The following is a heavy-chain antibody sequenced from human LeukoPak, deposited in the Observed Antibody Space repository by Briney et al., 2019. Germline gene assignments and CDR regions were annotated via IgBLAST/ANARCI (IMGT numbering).Heavy chain of an antibody. CDR3: ASLRERSYYTRGFDY. D-gene: IGHD5-18*01. J-gene: IGHJ4*02. V-gene: IGHV4-39*01. CDR2: IYYSGST. CDR1: GGSISSSSYY. Sequence: PSETLSLTCTVSGGSISSSSYYWGSIRQHPREGMEWIVSIYYSGSTYYNSSLKSRVTISVDTSKTQYSLKLSSVTAAATAVYYCASLRERSYYTRGFDYWGQGSLVTVSS.